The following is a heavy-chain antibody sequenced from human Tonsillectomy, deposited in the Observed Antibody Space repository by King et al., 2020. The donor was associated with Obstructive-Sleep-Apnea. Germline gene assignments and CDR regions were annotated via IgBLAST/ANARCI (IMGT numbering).Heavy chain of an antibody. CDR3: TTGSGPRLLRYFDWLSKTDLDY. CDR2: IKSKTDGGTT. V-gene: IGHV3-15*01. Sequence: VQLVESGGGLVKPGGSLRLSCAASGFTFSNAWMSWVRQAPGKGLEWVGRIKSKTDGGTTDYAAPVKGRFTISRDDSKNTLYLQMNSLKTEDTAVYYCTTGSGPRLLRYFDWLSKTDLDYWGQGTLVTVSS. D-gene: IGHD3-9*01. CDR1: GFTFSNAW. J-gene: IGHJ4*02.